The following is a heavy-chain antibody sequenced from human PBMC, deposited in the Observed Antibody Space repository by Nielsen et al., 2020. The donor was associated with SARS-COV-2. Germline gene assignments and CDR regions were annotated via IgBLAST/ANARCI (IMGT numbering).Heavy chain of an antibody. V-gene: IGHV1-8*01. Sequence: ASVKVSCKASGYPFTGYDIYWVRQADGQGLEWMGWMNPNSGNTGYAPKFQGRVTMTEDTSTDTAYMELSSLRSEDTAVYYCATGAAAGTQNWFDPWGQGTLVTVSS. J-gene: IGHJ5*02. CDR3: ATGAAAGTQNWFDP. CDR2: MNPNSGNT. D-gene: IGHD6-13*01. CDR1: GYPFTGYD.